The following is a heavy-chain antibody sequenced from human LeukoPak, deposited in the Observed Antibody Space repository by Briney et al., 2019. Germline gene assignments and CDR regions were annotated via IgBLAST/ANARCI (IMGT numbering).Heavy chain of an antibody. D-gene: IGHD3-10*01. CDR1: AFTFSNYA. CDR2: ISGSAGST. CDR3: AKGPRLIWFGGPSHFDY. J-gene: IGHJ4*02. Sequence: PGGSLRLSCAASAFTFSNYAMTWVRQAPGKGLEWISAISGSAGSTYYADSVKGRFTISRDNSKNTLYLQMNSLRAEDSAVYYCAKGPRLIWFGGPSHFDYWGQGTLVTVSS. V-gene: IGHV3-23*01.